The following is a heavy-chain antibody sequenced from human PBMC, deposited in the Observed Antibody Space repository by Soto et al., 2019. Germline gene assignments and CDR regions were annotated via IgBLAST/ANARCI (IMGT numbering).Heavy chain of an antibody. CDR3: AGEPKGGAYDMDV. V-gene: IGHV3-33*01. CDR1: RLTFSAHD. J-gene: IGHJ6*02. D-gene: IGHD3-16*01. Sequence: QVPLVESGGGVVQPGTSLRLSCAASRLTFSAHDMHWVRQAPGKGLEWVALIWSDGSRGFYADSVKGRFTISRDNFKNTLYLQMNSLGAEDTAVYYCAGEPKGGAYDMDVWGQGTTVTVSS. CDR2: IWSDGSRG.